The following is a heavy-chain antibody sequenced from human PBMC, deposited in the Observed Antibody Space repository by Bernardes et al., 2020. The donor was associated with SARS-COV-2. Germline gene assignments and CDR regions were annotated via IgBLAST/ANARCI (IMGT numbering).Heavy chain of an antibody. CDR3: AHLILKWLSFDN. CDR2: IYWDDDK. J-gene: IGHJ4*02. Sequence: SGPTLVKPTQTLTLTCTFSGFSLTTSGVGVGWIRQSPGKALEWLAVIYWDDDKRYSPSLKRRLTITKDTPRNQVVFTMTNMDPVDTATYYCAHLILKWLSFDNWGQGTLVTVSS. V-gene: IGHV2-5*02. CDR1: GFSLTTSGVG. D-gene: IGHD3-3*01.